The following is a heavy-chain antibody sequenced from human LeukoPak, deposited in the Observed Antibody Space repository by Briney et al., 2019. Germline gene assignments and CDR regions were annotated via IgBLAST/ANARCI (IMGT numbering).Heavy chain of an antibody. CDR3: AKIGSSGWYVYYFDY. D-gene: IGHD6-19*01. Sequence: PGGSLRLSCAASGFTFSSCAMNWVRQAPGKGLEWVSAITDSGGNTYYADSVKGRFTISRDNSKNTLYLQMNSLRAGDTAIYYCAKIGSSGWYVYYFDYWGQGTLVTVSS. V-gene: IGHV3-23*01. J-gene: IGHJ4*02. CDR2: ITDSGGNT. CDR1: GFTFSSCA.